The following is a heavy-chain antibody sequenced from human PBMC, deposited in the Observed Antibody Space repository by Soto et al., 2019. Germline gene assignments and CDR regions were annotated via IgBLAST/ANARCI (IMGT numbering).Heavy chain of an antibody. D-gene: IGHD6-19*01. CDR3: ARDPPPYSSGWYDY. Sequence: GGSLRLSCAASGFNFGASWMAWVRQAPGKGLEWVADIKQDGSEKNYVDSVKGRVTISRDDAKNSLYLQMNSLRAEDTAVYYCARDPPPYSSGWYDYWGQGTLVTVSS. J-gene: IGHJ4*02. CDR1: GFNFGASW. CDR2: IKQDGSEK. V-gene: IGHV3-7*01.